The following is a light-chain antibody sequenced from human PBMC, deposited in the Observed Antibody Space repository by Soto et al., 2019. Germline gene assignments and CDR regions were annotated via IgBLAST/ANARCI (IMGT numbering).Light chain of an antibody. CDR1: HSVPKDS. V-gene: IGKV3-20*01. CDR2: DAV. J-gene: IGKJ1*01. Sequence: IVLTQSPATLSLSPGERATLSCRASHSVPKDSLAWYQQKPGQPPRLIIDDAVNRATGVPDRFIGSGSGTDFTLTISRLEPEDFAVYYCHQCAHSPLTFGQGTKVEI. CDR3: HQCAHSPLT.